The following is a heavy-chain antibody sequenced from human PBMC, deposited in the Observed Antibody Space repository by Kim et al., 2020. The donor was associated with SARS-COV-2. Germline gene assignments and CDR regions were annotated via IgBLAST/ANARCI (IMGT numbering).Heavy chain of an antibody. J-gene: IGHJ4*02. Sequence: GGSLRLSCAASGFTFSSYAMHWVRQAPGKGLEWVAVIWYDGSNKYYADSVKGRFTISRDNSKNTLYLQMNSLRAEDTAVYYCAKAIYDSSGYYPDYWGQGTLVTVSS. CDR1: GFTFSSYA. D-gene: IGHD3-22*01. V-gene: IGHV3-33*06. CDR2: IWYDGSNK. CDR3: AKAIYDSSGYYPDY.